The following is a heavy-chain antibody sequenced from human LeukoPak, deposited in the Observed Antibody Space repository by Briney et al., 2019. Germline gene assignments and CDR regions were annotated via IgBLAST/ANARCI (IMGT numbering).Heavy chain of an antibody. V-gene: IGHV4-31*03. Sequence: PSQTLSLTCTVSGGSISSGGYYWSWIRQHPGKGLEWIGYIYYSGSTYYNPSLKSRVTISVDTSKNQFSLKLSSVTAADTAVYYCARDRYSGYDWDYFDYWGQGTLVTVSS. D-gene: IGHD5-12*01. CDR2: IYYSGST. CDR1: GGSISSGGYY. CDR3: ARDRYSGYDWDYFDY. J-gene: IGHJ4*02.